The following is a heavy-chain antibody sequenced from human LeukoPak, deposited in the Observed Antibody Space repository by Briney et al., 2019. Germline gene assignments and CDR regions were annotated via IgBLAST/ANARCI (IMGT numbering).Heavy chain of an antibody. CDR1: GFTFSSFT. J-gene: IGHJ4*02. CDR3: TTRLRNHFDY. V-gene: IGHV3-23*01. Sequence: GGSLRLSCVTSGFTFSSFTMNWVRQAPGKGLEWVSTISDGSRDTHYAGSVKGRFTISRDDSQHIVYLQMDSLRAEDTALYYCTTRLRNHFDYWGQGAQVTVSS. CDR2: ISDGSRDT. D-gene: IGHD5-12*01.